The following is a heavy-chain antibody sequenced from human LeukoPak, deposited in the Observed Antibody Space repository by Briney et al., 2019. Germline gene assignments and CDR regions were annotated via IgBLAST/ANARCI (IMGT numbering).Heavy chain of an antibody. J-gene: IGHJ4*02. D-gene: IGHD3-22*01. Sequence: GGSLWRSCAASGFTFSSYWMHWVRQAPGKGRVWVSLINIDGSSTSYADSVKGRFTISRDSAKNTLYLQMNSLRAEDTAVYYCARGLYYYASSAYCHPFDFWDQGTLVTVSS. CDR2: INIDGSST. CDR1: GFTFSSYW. V-gene: IGHV3-74*01. CDR3: ARGLYYYASSAYCHPFDF.